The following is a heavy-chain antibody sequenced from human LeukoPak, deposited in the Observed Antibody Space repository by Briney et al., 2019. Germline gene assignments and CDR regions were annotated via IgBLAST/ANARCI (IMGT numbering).Heavy chain of an antibody. V-gene: IGHV3-23*01. CDR1: GFTFSKYA. CDR2: INDRGTGT. Sequence: GGSLRLSCAASGFTFSKYAMSWVRQAPGKGLEWVSTINDRGTGTYYADSVKGRFTISRDNSKNTLSLQMDSLRAEDTAVYYCAKGLKTAVGPYMGYHYYMDVWGKGTTVTVSS. J-gene: IGHJ6*03. CDR3: AKGLKTAVGPYMGYHYYMDV. D-gene: IGHD5-18*01.